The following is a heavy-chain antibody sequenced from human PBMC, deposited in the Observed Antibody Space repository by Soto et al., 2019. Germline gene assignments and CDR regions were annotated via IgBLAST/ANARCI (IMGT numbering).Heavy chain of an antibody. Sequence: VQLVESGGGVKQPGGSLRLSCAASGFTFSTSDMHWVRQSPGKGLEWVSGVGTGGDTYYPDSVKGRFTISRDNGRNSLYLQMNNLRAGDTAVYYCAREGDQLTFDIWGQGTMVTVSS. J-gene: IGHJ3*02. D-gene: IGHD2-2*01. CDR2: VGTGGDT. CDR1: GFTFSTSD. V-gene: IGHV3-13*01. CDR3: AREGDQLTFDI.